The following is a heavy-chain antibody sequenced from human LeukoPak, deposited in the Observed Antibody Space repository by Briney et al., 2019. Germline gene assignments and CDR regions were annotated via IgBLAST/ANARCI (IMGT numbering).Heavy chain of an antibody. CDR2: IKQDGSEK. CDR1: GFTFSTYA. V-gene: IGHV3-7*01. Sequence: PGGSLRLSCAASGFTFSTYAMHWVRQAPGKGLEWVANIKQDGSEKYYVDSVKGRFTISRDNAKNSLYLQMNSLRAEDTAVYYCARYSSSWYYYYYYMDVWGKGTTVTVSS. CDR3: ARYSSSWYYYYYYMDV. D-gene: IGHD6-13*01. J-gene: IGHJ6*03.